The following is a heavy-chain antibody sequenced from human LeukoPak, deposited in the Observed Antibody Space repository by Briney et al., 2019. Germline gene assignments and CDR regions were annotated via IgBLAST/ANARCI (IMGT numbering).Heavy chain of an antibody. CDR1: GFTFSSYA. CDR2: ISGSGGST. Sequence: GGSLRLSCAASGFTFSSYAMSWVRQAPGKGLEWVSAISGSGGSTYYADSVKGRFTISRDNSKNTLYLQMNSLRAEDTAVYYCAKGGPGYCSSTSCCHYYYYGMDVWGKGTTVTVSS. J-gene: IGHJ6*04. V-gene: IGHV3-23*01. CDR3: AKGGPGYCSSTSCCHYYYYGMDV. D-gene: IGHD2-2*01.